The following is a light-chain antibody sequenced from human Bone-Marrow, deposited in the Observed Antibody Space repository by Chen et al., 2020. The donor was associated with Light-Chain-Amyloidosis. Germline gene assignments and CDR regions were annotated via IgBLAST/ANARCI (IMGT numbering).Light chain of an antibody. CDR3: QSADSSGSYEVI. V-gene: IGLV3-25*01. CDR2: RDT. J-gene: IGLJ2*01. Sequence: SYELIQPPSVSVPPGQTATSTCSGVDLPTKYAYWDQQKPGQAPVLVIHRDTERPSGISERFSGSSSGTTATLTISGVQAEDEADYHCQSADSSGSYEVIFGGGTKLTVL. CDR1: DLPTKY.